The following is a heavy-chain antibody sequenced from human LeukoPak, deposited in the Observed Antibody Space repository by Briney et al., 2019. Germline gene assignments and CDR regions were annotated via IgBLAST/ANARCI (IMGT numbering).Heavy chain of an antibody. D-gene: IGHD3-10*01. Sequence: ASVTVSCKASGYTFTKYAVNWVRQAPGQGLEWMGWINIKTGNPTYAQGFTGRFVFSLDTSVSTAYLQISSLKAEDTAVYYCARDPPLAGNAFDIWGQGTMVTVSS. CDR1: GYTFTKYA. CDR2: INIKTGNP. V-gene: IGHV7-4-1*02. CDR3: ARDPPLAGNAFDI. J-gene: IGHJ3*02.